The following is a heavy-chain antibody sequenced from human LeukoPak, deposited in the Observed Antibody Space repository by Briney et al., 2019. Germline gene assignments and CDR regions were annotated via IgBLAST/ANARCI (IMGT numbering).Heavy chain of an antibody. CDR1: GFTFSHYS. D-gene: IGHD2-2*01. Sequence: PGGSLRLSCVGSGFTFSHYSMNWVRQAPGKGLEWVSRIHWNSGSTRYADSVKGRFTISRDNAKNSLYLQMNTLRADDTAVYYCARDKCSSITCYGYYMDVWGKGTTVTISS. CDR2: IHWNSGST. V-gene: IGHV3-20*04. J-gene: IGHJ6*03. CDR3: ARDKCSSITCYGYYMDV.